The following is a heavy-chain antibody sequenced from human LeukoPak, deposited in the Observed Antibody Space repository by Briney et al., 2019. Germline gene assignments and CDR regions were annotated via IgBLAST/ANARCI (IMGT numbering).Heavy chain of an antibody. J-gene: IGHJ3*02. V-gene: IGHV4-38-2*02. Sequence: SETLSLTCTVSGYSISSGYYWGWIRQPPGKGLEWIGSIYYSGSTYYNPSLKSRVTISVDTSKNQFSLKLSSVTTADTAVYYCARASLVWFGEADAFDIWGQGTMVTVSS. D-gene: IGHD3-10*01. CDR2: IYYSGST. CDR1: GYSISSGYY. CDR3: ARASLVWFGEADAFDI.